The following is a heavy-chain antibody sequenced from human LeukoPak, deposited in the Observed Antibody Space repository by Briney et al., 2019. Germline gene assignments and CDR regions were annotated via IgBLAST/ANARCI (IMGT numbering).Heavy chain of an antibody. CDR1: GYTFTGYY. Sequence: GASVKVSCKASGYTFTGYYMHWVRQAPGQGLEWMGWINPNSGGTNYAQKFQGRVTMTRDTSISTAYMELSRLRSDDTAVYYCAALLWFGDESPDYWGQGTLVTVSS. CDR2: INPNSGGT. D-gene: IGHD3-10*01. V-gene: IGHV1-2*02. J-gene: IGHJ4*02. CDR3: AALLWFGDESPDY.